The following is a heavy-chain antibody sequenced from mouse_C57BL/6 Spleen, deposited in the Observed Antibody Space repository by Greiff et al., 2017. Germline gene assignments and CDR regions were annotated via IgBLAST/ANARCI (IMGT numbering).Heavy chain of an antibody. Sequence: EVQLQQSGPELVKPGASVKLSCKASGYSFTDYNMNWVKQSNGQSLEWIGVINPNYGTTSYNQKFKGKATLTVDQSSSTAYMQLNSLTSEDSAVYYGTRTFYDGYYMDYWGQGTSVTVSS. CDR2: INPNYGTT. D-gene: IGHD2-3*01. V-gene: IGHV1-39*01. CDR1: GYSFTDYN. CDR3: TRTFYDGYYMDY. J-gene: IGHJ4*01.